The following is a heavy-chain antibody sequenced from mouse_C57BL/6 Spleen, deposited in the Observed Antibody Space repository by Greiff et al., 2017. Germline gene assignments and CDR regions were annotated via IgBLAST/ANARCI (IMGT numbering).Heavy chain of an antibody. V-gene: IGHV1-64*01. D-gene: IGHD1-1*01. CDR2: IHPNSGST. J-gene: IGHJ1*03. Sequence: QVQLQQPGAELVKPGASVKLSCKASGYTFTSYWMHWVKQRPGQGLEWIGMIHPNSGSTNYNEKFKSKATLTVDKSSSTAYMQLSSLTSEDSAVYYCARSGLGSSYWYFDVWGTGATVTVSS. CDR1: GYTFTSYW. CDR3: ARSGLGSSYWYFDV.